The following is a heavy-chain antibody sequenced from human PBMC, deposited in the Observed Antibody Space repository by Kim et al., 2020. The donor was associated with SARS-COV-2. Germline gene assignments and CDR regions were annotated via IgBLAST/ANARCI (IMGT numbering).Heavy chain of an antibody. CDR1: GFTFSSYA. CDR2: ISYDGSNK. Sequence: GGSLRLSCAASGFTFSSYAMHWVRQAPGKGLEWVAVISYDGSNKYYADSVKGRFTISRDNSKNTLYLQMNSLRAEDTAVYYCASTHVGVPPPSYYYYGMDVGGQGTTVTVSS. CDR3: ASTHVGVPPPSYYYYGMDV. V-gene: IGHV3-30*04. D-gene: IGHD3-16*01. J-gene: IGHJ6*02.